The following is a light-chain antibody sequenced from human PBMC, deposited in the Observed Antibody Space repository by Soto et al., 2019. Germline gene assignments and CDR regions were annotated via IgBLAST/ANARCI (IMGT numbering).Light chain of an antibody. CDR3: QQRSILPRT. CDR2: TSS. V-gene: IGKV1-39*01. Sequence: IEMPKYTNSLSASFGDRFTITCLASQTIATYLNWFQHKSGRAPKLLIYTSSSVNSGVSSRFRGSGSGTDFTLTISSLEPEDFAVYYCQQRSILPRTFCQGAIVDI. CDR1: QTIATY. J-gene: IGKJ1*01.